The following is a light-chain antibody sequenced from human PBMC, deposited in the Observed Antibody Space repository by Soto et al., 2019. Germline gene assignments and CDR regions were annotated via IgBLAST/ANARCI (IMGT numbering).Light chain of an antibody. V-gene: IGKV3-15*01. J-gene: IGKJ1*01. Sequence: IVMTQSPATLSVSPWERATLSCRASRGISSNLAWYQQKPGQAPRLLIYDASTRATGIPARFSGSGSGTEFTLTISSLQAEDVAVYYCQQYYSTPPTFGQGTKVDIK. CDR1: RGISSN. CDR2: DAS. CDR3: QQYYSTPPT.